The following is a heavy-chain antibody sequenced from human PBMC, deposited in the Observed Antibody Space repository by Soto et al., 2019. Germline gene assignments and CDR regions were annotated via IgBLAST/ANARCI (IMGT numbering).Heavy chain of an antibody. V-gene: IGHV4-34*01. CDR3: ARGRTSSTEGIVVVPAARRKYYYYYMDV. CDR2: INHSGST. CDR1: GGSFSGYY. J-gene: IGHJ6*03. D-gene: IGHD2-2*01. Sequence: SETLSLTCAVYGGSFSGYYWSWIRQPPGKGLEWIGEINHSGSTNYNPSLKSRVTISVDTSKNQFSLKLSAVTAADTAVYYCARGRTSSTEGIVVVPAARRKYYYYYMDVWGKGTTVTVSS.